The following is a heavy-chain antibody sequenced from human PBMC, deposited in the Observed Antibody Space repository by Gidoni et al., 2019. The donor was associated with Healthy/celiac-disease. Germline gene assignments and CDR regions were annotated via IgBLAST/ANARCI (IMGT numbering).Heavy chain of an antibody. CDR2: MKPNSGNT. V-gene: IGHV1-8*01. D-gene: IGHD6-19*01. J-gene: IGHJ6*02. CDR1: GYTFPSYD. Sequence: QVQLVQSGAEVKKPGASVKVSCKASGYTFPSYDIHWVRQATGQGLEWMGWMKPNSGNTGYAQKFQGRVTMTRNTSISTVYMELSSLRSEDTAVYYCARDFRLADYYYGMDVWGQGTTVTVSS. CDR3: ARDFRLADYYYGMDV.